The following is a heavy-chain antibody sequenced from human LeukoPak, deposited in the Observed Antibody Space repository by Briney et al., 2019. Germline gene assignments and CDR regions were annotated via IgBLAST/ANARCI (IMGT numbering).Heavy chain of an antibody. CDR3: ARGRWLRPVGY. CDR2: INHSGST. Sequence: PSETLSLTCAVYGGSFSGYYWSWIRQPPGKELEWIGEINHSGSTNYNPSLKSRVTISVDTSKNQFSLKLSSVTAADTAVYYCARGRWLRPVGYWGQGTLVTVSS. CDR1: GGSFSGYY. J-gene: IGHJ4*02. V-gene: IGHV4-34*01. D-gene: IGHD5-12*01.